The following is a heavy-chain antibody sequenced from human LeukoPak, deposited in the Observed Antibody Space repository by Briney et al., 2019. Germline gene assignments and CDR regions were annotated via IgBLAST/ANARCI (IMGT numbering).Heavy chain of an antibody. CDR2: ISGDGDST. Sequence: GGSLRLSCVTSRFTFDDYAMHWVRQAPGKGLEWVSLISGDGDSTYYADSMKGRFTISRDNSKNSLYLHMNSLRTEDTALYYCAKDNHPDAFDIWGQGTMVTVSS. J-gene: IGHJ3*02. CDR3: AKDNHPDAFDI. CDR1: RFTFDDYA. V-gene: IGHV3-43*02.